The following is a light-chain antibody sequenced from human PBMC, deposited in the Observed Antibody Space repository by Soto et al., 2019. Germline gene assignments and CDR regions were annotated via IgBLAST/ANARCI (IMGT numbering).Light chain of an antibody. V-gene: IGKV1D-12*01. J-gene: IGKJ4*01. CDR3: QQANSFPLT. Sequence: DIQMTQSPSSVSASVGDRVTITCRASQGISTWLAWYQQKPGQAPRLLINAASSLQSGVPSRFSGSGSGTAFTLTISSLPPEEFATYSCQQANSFPLTFGGGTKVEIK. CDR1: QGISTW. CDR2: AAS.